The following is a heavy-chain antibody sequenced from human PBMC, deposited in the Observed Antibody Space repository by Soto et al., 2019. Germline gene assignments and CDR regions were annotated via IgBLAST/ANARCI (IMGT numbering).Heavy chain of an antibody. CDR1: GFSFSDYE. D-gene: IGHD2-21*01. V-gene: IGHV3-48*03. CDR3: AREELNCGGDCFVF. CDR2: IGSITSSI. Sequence: EVQLVESGGGLVQPGRSLRLSCAASGFSFSDYEMNWVRQAPGKGLEWISYIGSITSSIYYADSVKGRFTIFRDNAKNSLYLQMNSLRAEDTAVYYCAREELNCGGDCFVFWGQGTLVTVSS. J-gene: IGHJ4*02.